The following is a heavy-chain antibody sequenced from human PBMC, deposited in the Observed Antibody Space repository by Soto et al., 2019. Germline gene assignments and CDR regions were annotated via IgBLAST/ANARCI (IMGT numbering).Heavy chain of an antibody. V-gene: IGHV4-61*01. CDR1: GGSVNSDNYY. D-gene: IGHD5-18*01. Sequence: SETLSLTSNVSGGSVNSDNYYWTWVRQPTGKGLEWIGNIHNSGTTNYNPSLQNRVTISMDTSKNQYSLKLTSVTAADAALYYCARDIRGFSRALGYWGRGTPVTVSS. CDR3: ARDIRGFSRALGY. J-gene: IGHJ4*02. CDR2: IHNSGTT.